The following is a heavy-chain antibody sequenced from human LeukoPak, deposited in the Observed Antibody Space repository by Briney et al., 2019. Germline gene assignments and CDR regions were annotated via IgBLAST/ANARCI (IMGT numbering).Heavy chain of an antibody. J-gene: IGHJ4*02. Sequence: SETLSRTCAVYGGSFSGYYWSWIRQPPGKGLEWVGEINHSGSTNYNPSLKSRVTISVDTSKNQFSLKLSSVTAADTAVYYCVGAIQLWLNFDYWGQGTLVTVSS. V-gene: IGHV4-34*01. CDR3: VGAIQLWLNFDY. D-gene: IGHD5-18*01. CDR1: GGSFSGYY. CDR2: INHSGST.